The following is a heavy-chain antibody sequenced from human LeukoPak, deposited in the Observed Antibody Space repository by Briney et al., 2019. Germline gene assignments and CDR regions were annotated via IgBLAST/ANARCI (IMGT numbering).Heavy chain of an antibody. V-gene: IGHV4-59*12. Sequence: TTSETLSLTCTVSGGSISGYYWSWIRQPPGKGLEWIGFIYYSGNTNYNPSLKSRVTISVDKSKNQFSLKLSSVTAADTAVYYCARVSIAVAGTGIDYWGQGTLVTVSS. CDR2: IYYSGNT. CDR1: GGSISGYY. J-gene: IGHJ4*02. D-gene: IGHD6-19*01. CDR3: ARVSIAVAGTGIDY.